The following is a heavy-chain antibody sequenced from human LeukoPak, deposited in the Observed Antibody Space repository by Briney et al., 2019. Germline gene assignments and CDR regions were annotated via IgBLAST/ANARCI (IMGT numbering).Heavy chain of an antibody. J-gene: IGHJ4*02. CDR3: ANRGFSGSLDN. Sequence: PGGSLRLSCAASGFTFSDYAMSWVRQAPGKGLEWVSVISGSGGSTYYADSVKGRFTISRDNSENTLYLQMSSLSAEDTAVYFCANRGFSGSLDNWGQGTLVTVSS. CDR2: ISGSGGST. D-gene: IGHD5-12*01. V-gene: IGHV3-23*01. CDR1: GFTFSDYA.